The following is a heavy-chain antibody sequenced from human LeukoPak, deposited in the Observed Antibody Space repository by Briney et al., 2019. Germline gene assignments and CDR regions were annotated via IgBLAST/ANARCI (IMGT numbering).Heavy chain of an antibody. Sequence: GGTLRLSCAASGFTFSSYWMSWVRQAPGQGLEWVANIKQDGSGKYYEDSVKGRFTISRDNAKNSLYLQMNSLRAEDTAVYYCARGGDGYNIGLALDIWGQGTMVTVSS. V-gene: IGHV3-7*01. CDR1: GFTFSSYW. CDR2: IKQDGSGK. J-gene: IGHJ3*02. D-gene: IGHD5-24*01. CDR3: ARGGDGYNIGLALDI.